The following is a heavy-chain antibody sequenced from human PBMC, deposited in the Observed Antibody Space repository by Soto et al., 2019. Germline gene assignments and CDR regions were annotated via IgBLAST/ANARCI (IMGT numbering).Heavy chain of an antibody. J-gene: IGHJ6*02. CDR3: ARHVGQQLNYYYYGMDV. V-gene: IGHV4-39*01. CDR1: GGSISSSSYY. D-gene: IGHD6-13*01. Sequence: SETLSLTCTVSGGSISSSSYYWGWIRQPPGKGLDWIGNIFYSGNTYYHPSLKSRVTMSVDTSKNQFSLKLNSVTAADAAVYYCARHVGQQLNYYYYGMDVWGQGATVTVSS. CDR2: IFYSGNT.